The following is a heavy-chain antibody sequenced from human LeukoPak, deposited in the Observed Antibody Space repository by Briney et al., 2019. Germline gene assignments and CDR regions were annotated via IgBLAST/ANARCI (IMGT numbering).Heavy chain of an antibody. CDR1: GGSISSGGYY. J-gene: IGHJ6*03. CDR3: ARETITGTVYYYYYMDV. Sequence: SQTLSLTCTVSGGSISSGGYYWSWIRQPPGKGLEWIAYIYHSGSTYYNPSLKSRVTISVDRSKNQFSLKLSSVTAADTAVYYCARETITGTVYYYYYMDVWGKGTTVTVSS. CDR2: IYHSGST. D-gene: IGHD1-7*01. V-gene: IGHV4-30-2*01.